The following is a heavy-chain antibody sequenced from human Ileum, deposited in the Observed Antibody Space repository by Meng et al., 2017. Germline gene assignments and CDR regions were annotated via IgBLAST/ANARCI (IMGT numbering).Heavy chain of an antibody. CDR2: IHHSGVT. CDR1: GGYFSGYY. D-gene: IGHD3-10*01. Sequence: PKAWGEALCKPSETLSLTCHVYGGYFSGYYWRWIRQPPEKGLEWIGEIHHSGVTNYNPSLKSRVTTSVDTSKNQFSLKLTSVTAADTAVYYCARGAWLVRGVIISSFDYWGQGALVTVSS. J-gene: IGHJ4*02. V-gene: IGHV4-34*01. CDR3: ARGAWLVRGVIISSFDY.